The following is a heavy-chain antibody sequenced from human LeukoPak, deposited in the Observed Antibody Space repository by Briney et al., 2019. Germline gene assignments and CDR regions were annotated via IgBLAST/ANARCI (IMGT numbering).Heavy chain of an antibody. V-gene: IGHV3-30*03. Sequence: PGRSLRLSCAASGFTFSSYGMHWVRQAPGKGLEWVAVISYDGSNKYYADSVKGRFTISRDNSKNTLYLQMNSLRAEDTAVYYCAEGYYDSSGIDPWGQGTLVTVSS. D-gene: IGHD3-22*01. J-gene: IGHJ5*02. CDR1: GFTFSSYG. CDR3: AEGYYDSSGIDP. CDR2: ISYDGSNK.